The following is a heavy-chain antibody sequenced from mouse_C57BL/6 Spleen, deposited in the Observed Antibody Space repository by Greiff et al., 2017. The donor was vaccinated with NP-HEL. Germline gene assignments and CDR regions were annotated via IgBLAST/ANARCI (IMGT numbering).Heavy chain of an antibody. D-gene: IGHD1-1*01. J-gene: IGHJ4*01. CDR2: ISNLAYSI. Sequence: EVQLQQSGGGLVQPGGSLKLSCAASGFTFSDYGMAWVRQAPRKGPEWVAFISNLAYSIYYADTVTGRFTLSRENAKNTLYLEMSSLRSEDTAMYYCARGGSSYYYAMEDWGQGTSVTVSS. CDR1: GFTFSDYG. CDR3: ARGGSSYYYAMED. V-gene: IGHV5-15*01.